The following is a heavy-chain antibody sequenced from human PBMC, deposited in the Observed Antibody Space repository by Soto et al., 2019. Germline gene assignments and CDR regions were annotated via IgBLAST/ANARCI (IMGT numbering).Heavy chain of an antibody. D-gene: IGHD2-8*01. J-gene: IGHJ6*02. CDR3: AMVDVYETPSPQDV. Sequence: QVQLVQSGAEVKNPGASVKVSCKASGYTFTRYGIGWARQAPGKGLEWMGWINTYNGNTNYAQNVQGRGTLTTDTSTSTAYMELMSLRSNATAIYYFAMVDVYETPSPQDVWGQGTTVIVSS. V-gene: IGHV1-18*01. CDR2: INTYNGNT. CDR1: GYTFTRYG.